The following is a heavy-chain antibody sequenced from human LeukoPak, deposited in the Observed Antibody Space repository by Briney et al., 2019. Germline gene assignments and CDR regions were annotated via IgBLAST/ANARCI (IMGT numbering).Heavy chain of an antibody. D-gene: IGHD4-17*01. Sequence: ASVKVSCKASGYTFTGYYMHWVRQAPGQGLEWMGWINPKSDVTNYAQKFQGRVTMTRDTSISTAYMELSTLRSDDTAVYYCATNQYGDYTLGDYWGQGTLVSVSS. CDR1: GYTFTGYY. V-gene: IGHV1-2*02. CDR2: INPKSDVT. J-gene: IGHJ4*02. CDR3: ATNQYGDYTLGDY.